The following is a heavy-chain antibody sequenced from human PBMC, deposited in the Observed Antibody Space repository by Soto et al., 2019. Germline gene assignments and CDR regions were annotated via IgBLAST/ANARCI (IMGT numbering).Heavy chain of an antibody. D-gene: IGHD2-2*01. Sequence: SETLSLTCTVSGGSISSNNYHWGWIRQPPGKGLDWIGTIYYSRTTYYKPSLKSRVTISVDTSKNQFSLKLSSVTAADTAVYYCARVPDRWGQGTLVTVSP. V-gene: IGHV4-39*07. CDR1: GGSISSNNYH. CDR2: IYYSRTT. J-gene: IGHJ5*02. CDR3: ARVPDR.